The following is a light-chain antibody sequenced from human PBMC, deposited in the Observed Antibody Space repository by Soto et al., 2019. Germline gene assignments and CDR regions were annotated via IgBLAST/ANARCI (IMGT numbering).Light chain of an antibody. J-gene: IGKJ1*01. CDR2: GAS. V-gene: IGKV3-20*01. Sequence: EIVLTQSPGTLSLSPGERATLSSRASQRISSKYLAWYQQKPGQAPRLLIDGASSRATGIPDRFSGSGSGTDFTLTIGRLEPEDFAVYYCQQYDTSPRTFGHGTKVEIK. CDR1: QRISSKY. CDR3: QQYDTSPRT.